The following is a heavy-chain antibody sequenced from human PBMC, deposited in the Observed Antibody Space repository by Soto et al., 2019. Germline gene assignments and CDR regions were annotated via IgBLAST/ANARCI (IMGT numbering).Heavy chain of an antibody. V-gene: IGHV3-7*05. D-gene: IGHD5-18*01. J-gene: IGHJ4*02. CDR3: ARGGGHTYGRLPGVY. CDR2: VKQDGSEK. CDR1: GFTFSTYW. Sequence: EVQLVESGGGLVQPGGSLRLSCAASGFTFSTYWMTWVRQAPGKGLEWVAHVKQDGSEKYNVASVKGRFTISRDNAKNSLYLQMNSLRAEDTAVYYCARGGGHTYGRLPGVYWGQGILVTVSS.